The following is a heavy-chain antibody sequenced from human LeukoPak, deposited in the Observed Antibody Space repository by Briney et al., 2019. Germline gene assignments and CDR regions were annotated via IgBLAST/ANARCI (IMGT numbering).Heavy chain of an antibody. Sequence: GGSLRLSCAASGFTVSSNYMSWVRQAPGKGLEWVSVIYSAGSTYYADSVKGRFTISRGNSKNTMYLQMNSLRAEDTAVYYCARVLSGSGSLYYYYYYMGVWGKGTTVTISS. D-gene: IGHD6-19*01. CDR3: ARVLSGSGSLYYYYYYMGV. CDR1: GFTVSSNY. J-gene: IGHJ6*03. V-gene: IGHV3-53*01. CDR2: IYSAGST.